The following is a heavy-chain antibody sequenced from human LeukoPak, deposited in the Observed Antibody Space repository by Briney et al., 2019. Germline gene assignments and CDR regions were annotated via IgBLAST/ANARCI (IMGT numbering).Heavy chain of an antibody. CDR3: ARDSSQMDPFDY. Sequence: GGSLRLSCAASGFTFSSDAMHWVRQAPGKGLEWVAVISYDGSNKYYADSVKGRFTISRDNSKNTLYLQMNSLRAEDTAVYYCARDSSQMDPFDYWGQGTLVTVSS. CDR2: ISYDGSNK. V-gene: IGHV3-30-3*01. D-gene: IGHD5-24*01. CDR1: GFTFSSDA. J-gene: IGHJ4*02.